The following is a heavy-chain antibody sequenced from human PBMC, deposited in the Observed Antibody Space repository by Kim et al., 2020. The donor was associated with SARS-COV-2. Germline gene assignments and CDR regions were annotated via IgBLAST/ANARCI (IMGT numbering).Heavy chain of an antibody. V-gene: IGHV4-59*09. J-gene: IGHJ4*02. D-gene: IGHD3-22*01. Sequence: PTLKSRVTTAVDTSKNQFSLKLSSVTAADTAVDYCARGGYYYDSSGYSDWGQGTLVTVSS. CDR3: ARGGYYYDSSGYSD.